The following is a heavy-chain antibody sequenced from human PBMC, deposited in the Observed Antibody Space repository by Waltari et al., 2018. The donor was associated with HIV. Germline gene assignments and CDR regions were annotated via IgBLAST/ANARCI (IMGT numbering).Heavy chain of an antibody. J-gene: IGHJ4*02. CDR3: AKEDSSSSDPHYFDY. CDR2: IWQDETNK. CDR1: GFTFRRYG. D-gene: IGHD6-6*01. Sequence: QVQLVESGGGVVQPGRSLRLSCAASGFTFRRYGMHWVRQAPGKGLEWVAVIWQDETNKYYADSVTGRFTISRDNSMNTLYLQMNSLRAEDTAMYYCAKEDSSSSDPHYFDYWGQGTLVTVSS. V-gene: IGHV3-30*18.